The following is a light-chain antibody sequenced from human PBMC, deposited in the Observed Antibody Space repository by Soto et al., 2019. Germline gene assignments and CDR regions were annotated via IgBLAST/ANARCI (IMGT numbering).Light chain of an antibody. J-gene: IGKJ1*01. CDR2: AAS. CDR3: QQYGSAPWT. V-gene: IGKV3-20*01. Sequence: EIVLTQSPGTVSLSPGERATISCRASQSVSSNYLAWYQQKPGQAPRLLIYAASNRASGIPDRFGGSGSGTDFTLTVSRLEPEDFAVYYCQQYGSAPWTFGQGTKVEI. CDR1: QSVSSNY.